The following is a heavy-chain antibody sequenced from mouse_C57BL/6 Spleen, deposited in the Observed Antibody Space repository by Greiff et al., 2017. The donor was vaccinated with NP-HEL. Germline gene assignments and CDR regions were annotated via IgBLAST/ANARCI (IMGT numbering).Heavy chain of an antibody. Sequence: VQLKQSGTVLARPGASVKMSCKTSGYTFTSYWMHWVKQRPGQGLEWIGAIYPGNSDTSYNQKFKGKAKLTAVTSASTAYMELSSLTNEDSAVYYGTRRGYGSSTWFAYWGRGTRVTVSA. CDR3: TRRGYGSSTWFAY. D-gene: IGHD1-1*01. CDR2: IYPGNSDT. CDR1: GYTFTSYW. V-gene: IGHV1-5*01. J-gene: IGHJ3*01.